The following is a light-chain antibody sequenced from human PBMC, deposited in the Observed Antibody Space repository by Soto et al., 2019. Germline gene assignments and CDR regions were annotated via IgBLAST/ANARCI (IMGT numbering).Light chain of an antibody. V-gene: IGKV3-15*01. J-gene: IGKJ4*01. Sequence: EMVLTQSPATLSLSPGERATLSCRASQSVSSNLAWYQQRPGQAPRLFIFRASSRAAGVPARFSASGSGTEFNLSISSLQSEDFAVYYCQQYNNWPRAIFGGGTKVDIK. CDR3: QQYNNWPRAI. CDR1: QSVSSN. CDR2: RAS.